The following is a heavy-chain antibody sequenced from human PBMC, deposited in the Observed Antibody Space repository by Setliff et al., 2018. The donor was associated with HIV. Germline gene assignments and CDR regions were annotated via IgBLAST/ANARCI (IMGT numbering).Heavy chain of an antibody. Sequence: SETLSLTCTVSGGSISSYYWNWIRQPPGKALEWIGYIYYGSTHYNPSFEGRATISVDTSKNQFSLKLRSVTAADTAMYYCARRRCSAASCPDNSWNWLDPWGQGTLVTVSS. J-gene: IGHJ5*02. V-gene: IGHV4-59*08. D-gene: IGHD2-15*01. CDR2: IYYGST. CDR3: ARRRCSAASCPDNSWNWLDP. CDR1: GGSISSYY.